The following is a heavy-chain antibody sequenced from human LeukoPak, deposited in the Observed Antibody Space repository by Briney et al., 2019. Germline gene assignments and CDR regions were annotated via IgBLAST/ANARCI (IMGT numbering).Heavy chain of an antibody. CDR3: ANTPYYYYDSSGYDDY. V-gene: IGHV3-9*01. Sequence: GGSLRLSCAASGFTFDDYAMHWVRPAPGKGLEWVSGISWNSCSIGYADSGKGRFTISRDNAKNSLYLQMNSLRAEDTAVYYCANTPYYYYDSSGYDDYWGQGTLVTVSS. CDR2: ISWNSCSI. CDR1: GFTFDDYA. D-gene: IGHD3-22*01. J-gene: IGHJ4*02.